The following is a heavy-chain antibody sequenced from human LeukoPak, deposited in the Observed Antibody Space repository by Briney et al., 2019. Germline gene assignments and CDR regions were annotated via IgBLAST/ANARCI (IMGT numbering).Heavy chain of an antibody. J-gene: IGHJ4*02. Sequence: PGGSLRLSCEGSGFTFSNYWMGWVCRAPGQGLQWVANIKTDGSEKYYVDSVKGRFTISRDNAKNSLYLQMNSLRAEDTAVYYCARDQDCGGDCCSDYWGQGTLVTVSS. CDR3: ARDQDCGGDCCSDY. CDR1: GFTFSNYW. D-gene: IGHD2-21*02. CDR2: IKTDGSEK. V-gene: IGHV3-7*01.